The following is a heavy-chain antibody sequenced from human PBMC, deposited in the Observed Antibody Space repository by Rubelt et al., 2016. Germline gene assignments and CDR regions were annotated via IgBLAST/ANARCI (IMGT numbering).Heavy chain of an antibody. CDR2: ISSSGSTI. D-gene: IGHD3-22*01. CDR3: ARDLDSSGYLFDY. J-gene: IGHJ4*02. CDR1: GFTFSSYE. Sequence: EVQLVESGGGLVQPGGSLRLSCASSGFTFSSYEMNWVRQAPGKVLEWVSYISSSGSTIYYADSVKGRFTISRDDAKNSLDLQMNSLRAEDTAVYYCARDLDSSGYLFDYWGQGTLVTVSS. V-gene: IGHV3-48*03.